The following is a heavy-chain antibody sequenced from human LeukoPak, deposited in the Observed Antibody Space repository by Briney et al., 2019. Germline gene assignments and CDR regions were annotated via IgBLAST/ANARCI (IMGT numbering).Heavy chain of an antibody. V-gene: IGHV1-69*13. D-gene: IGHD3-10*01. Sequence: ASVKVSCKASGGTFSSYAISWVRQAPGQGLEWMGGIIPIFGTAHYAQKFQGRVTITADESTSTAYMELSSLRSEDTAVYYCARDIYYGSGNQVSWFDPWGQGTLVTVSS. CDR1: GGTFSSYA. CDR2: IIPIFGTA. CDR3: ARDIYYGSGNQVSWFDP. J-gene: IGHJ5*02.